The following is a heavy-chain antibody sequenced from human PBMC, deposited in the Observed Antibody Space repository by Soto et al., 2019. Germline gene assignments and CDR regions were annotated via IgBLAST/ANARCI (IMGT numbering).Heavy chain of an antibody. J-gene: IGHJ4*02. V-gene: IGHV3-53*01. Sequence: GGTLRLSCAASGFAVNSDYMSWVRQAPGKGLEWVSVLYGGGTTHYSDSVKVRFTISRDNSKNTVFLQMNSLRAEDTAVYYCVRTSSYWGQGTRVTVSS. CDR1: GFAVNSDY. CDR2: LYGGGTT. D-gene: IGHD2-2*01. CDR3: VRTSSY.